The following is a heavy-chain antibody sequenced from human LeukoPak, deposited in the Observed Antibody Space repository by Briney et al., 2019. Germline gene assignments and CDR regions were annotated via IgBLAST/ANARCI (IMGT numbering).Heavy chain of an antibody. Sequence: SETLSLTCTVSGGSISRYYWTWIRQPPGKGLEWIGYIDYSGSTNYNPSLKSRVTISVDTFKNQFSLKLSSVTAADTAVYYCARDSGSSGNNYYFDYWGQGTLVTVSS. D-gene: IGHD1-26*01. J-gene: IGHJ4*02. CDR1: GGSISRYY. CDR3: ARDSGSSGNNYYFDY. CDR2: IDYSGST. V-gene: IGHV4-59*01.